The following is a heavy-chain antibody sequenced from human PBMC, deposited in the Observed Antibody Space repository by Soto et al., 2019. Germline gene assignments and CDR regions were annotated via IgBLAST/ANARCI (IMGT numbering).Heavy chain of an antibody. Sequence: EVQLVESGGGLVQPGGSLRLSCAASGFTVSSNYMSWVRQAPGKGLEWVSVIYSGGSTYYADSVKGRFTISRHNSKNTLYLQMNSLRAEDTAVYYCARGSDFWSGGIIDYWGQGTLVTVSS. CDR3: ARGSDFWSGGIIDY. CDR1: GFTVSSNY. D-gene: IGHD3-3*01. V-gene: IGHV3-53*04. J-gene: IGHJ4*02. CDR2: IYSGGST.